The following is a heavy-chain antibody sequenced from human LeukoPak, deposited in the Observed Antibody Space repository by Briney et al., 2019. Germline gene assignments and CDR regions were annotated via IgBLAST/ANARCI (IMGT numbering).Heavy chain of an antibody. V-gene: IGHV4-34*01. CDR3: ARGPYSIVVVTAIPDYFDY. J-gene: IGHJ4*02. CDR2: INHSGST. Sequence: LETLSLTCAVYGGSFSGYHWSWIRQPPGKGLEWIGEINHSGSTNYNPSLKSRVTISVDTSKNQFSLKLSSVTAADTAVYYCARGPYSIVVVTAIPDYFDYWGQGPLVTVSS. CDR1: GGSFSGYH. D-gene: IGHD2-21*02.